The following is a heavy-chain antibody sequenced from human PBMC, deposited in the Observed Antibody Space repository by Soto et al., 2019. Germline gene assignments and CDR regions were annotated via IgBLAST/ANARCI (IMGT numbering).Heavy chain of an antibody. CDR2: ISSSGDII. Sequence: QVQLVESGGGLVKPGGSLRLSCAASGFTFSDHYMSWIRQAPGKGLEWVSYISSSGDIIYYADSVKGRFTNSRDNAKNSLYLQMNSLRAEDTDVYYCARDLGYYDSSGYFDYWGQGTLVTVSS. D-gene: IGHD3-22*01. J-gene: IGHJ4*02. CDR1: GFTFSDHY. V-gene: IGHV3-11*01. CDR3: ARDLGYYDSSGYFDY.